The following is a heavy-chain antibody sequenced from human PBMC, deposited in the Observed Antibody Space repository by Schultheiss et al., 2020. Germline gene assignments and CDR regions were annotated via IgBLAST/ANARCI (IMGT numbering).Heavy chain of an antibody. CDR2: ISGSGGST. D-gene: IGHD1-26*01. V-gene: IGHV3-23*01. CDR1: GFTFSSYG. Sequence: GGSLRLSCAASGFTFSSYGMHWVRQAPGKGLEWVSAISGSGGSTYYADSVKGRFTISRDTPKNTVYLQMNSLRAEDTAVYYCARGSVVDVWGQGTTVTVSS. J-gene: IGHJ6*02. CDR3: ARGSVVDV.